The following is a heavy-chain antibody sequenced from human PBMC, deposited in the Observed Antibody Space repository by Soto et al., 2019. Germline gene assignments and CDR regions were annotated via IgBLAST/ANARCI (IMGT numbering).Heavy chain of an antibody. CDR3: ARSGLPDPVVVVGHTPFDP. V-gene: IGHV1-18*01. Sequence: QVQLVQSGAEVKKPGASVKVSCKASGYTFTNYDINWVRQAPGQGLEWMGWISAYNGDTNYAQKIQGRVTMTTDTTTSTAYMELRSLRSDDTAVYYCARSGLPDPVVVVGHTPFDPWGQGTLVTVSS. J-gene: IGHJ5*02. CDR2: ISAYNGDT. D-gene: IGHD2-15*01. CDR1: GYTFTNYD.